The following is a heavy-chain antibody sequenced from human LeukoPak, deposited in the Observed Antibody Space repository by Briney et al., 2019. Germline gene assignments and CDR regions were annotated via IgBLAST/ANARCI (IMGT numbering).Heavy chain of an antibody. V-gene: IGHV3-66*01. CDR1: GLTVSSNY. CDR2: IYSGGAT. Sequence: PGGSLTLSCAASGLTVSSNYMSWVRQAAGKGLEWVAFIYSGGATYYANFVKGRFTISRDKSKNTLYLEMNSLRAEDTAVYYCARDGYSGYDFDHWGQGTLVTVSS. D-gene: IGHD5-12*01. J-gene: IGHJ5*02. CDR3: ARDGYSGYDFDH.